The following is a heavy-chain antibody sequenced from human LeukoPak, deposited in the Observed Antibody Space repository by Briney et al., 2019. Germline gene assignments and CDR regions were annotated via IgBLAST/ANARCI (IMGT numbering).Heavy chain of an antibody. J-gene: IGHJ4*02. CDR3: ARGRRWLQPFDY. Sequence: SETLSLTCAVYGGSFSGYYWSWICQPPGKGLEWIGEINHSGSTNYNPSLKSRVTISVDTSKNQFSLKLSSVTAADTAVYYCARGRRWLQPFDYWGQGTLVTVSS. CDR2: INHSGST. D-gene: IGHD5-24*01. V-gene: IGHV4-34*01. CDR1: GGSFSGYY.